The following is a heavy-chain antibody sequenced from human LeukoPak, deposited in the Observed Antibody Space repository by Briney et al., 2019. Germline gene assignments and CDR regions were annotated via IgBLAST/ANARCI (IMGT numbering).Heavy chain of an antibody. V-gene: IGHV1-46*01. J-gene: IGHJ4*02. D-gene: IGHD3-22*01. CDR2: INPSGGST. CDR1: GYTFTSYY. CDR3: AIDLTPYYYDSSGYLLDY. Sequence: ASVKVSCKASGYTFTSYYMHWVRQAPGQGLEWMGIINPSGGSTSYAQTFQGRVTMTRDTSTSTVYMELSSLRSEDTAVYYCAIDLTPYYYDSSGYLLDYWGQGTLVTVSS.